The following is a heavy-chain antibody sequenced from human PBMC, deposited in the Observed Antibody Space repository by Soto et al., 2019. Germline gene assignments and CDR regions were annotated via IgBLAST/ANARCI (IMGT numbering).Heavy chain of an antibody. CDR3: ARDQFHPDFGSGYYGAFDI. J-gene: IGHJ3*02. CDR2: ISAYNGNT. CDR1: GYTFTSYG. D-gene: IGHD3-3*01. Sequence: GASVKVSCKASGYTFTSYGISWVRQAPGQGLEWMGWISAYNGNTNYAQKLQGRVTMTTDTSTSTAYMELRSLRSDDTAVYYCARDQFHPDFGSGYYGAFDIWGQGTMVTVSS. V-gene: IGHV1-18*01.